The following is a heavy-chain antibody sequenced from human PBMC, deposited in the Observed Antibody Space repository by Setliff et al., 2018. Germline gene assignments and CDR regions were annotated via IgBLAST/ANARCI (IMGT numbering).Heavy chain of an antibody. CDR3: ASSVDYYDRSGYPYAMDV. CDR1: GYTFTRNG. CDR2: ISVYNGNT. D-gene: IGHD3-22*01. J-gene: IGHJ6*02. V-gene: IGHV1-18*01. Sequence: ASVKVSCKASGYTFTRNGINWVRQAPGQGLEWMGWISVYNGNTHYAQRFQGRVTMTTDTSTTTAYMDLRSLRSDDTAVYYCASSVDYYDRSGYPYAMDVWGQGTTVTVSS.